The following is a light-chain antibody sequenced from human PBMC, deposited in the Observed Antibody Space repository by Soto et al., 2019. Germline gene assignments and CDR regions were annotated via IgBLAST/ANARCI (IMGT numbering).Light chain of an antibody. V-gene: IGKV3-20*01. CDR3: QQYGNSPMYT. CDR1: QSVSSNY. Sequence: EIVLTQSPGTLSLSPGERATLSCRASQSVSSNYLAWYQQKPGQAPRLLIYGASNRATGIPDRFSGSVSGTDFTLTISRLEPEDFAVYSCQQYGNSPMYTFGQGTKLEIK. J-gene: IGKJ2*01. CDR2: GAS.